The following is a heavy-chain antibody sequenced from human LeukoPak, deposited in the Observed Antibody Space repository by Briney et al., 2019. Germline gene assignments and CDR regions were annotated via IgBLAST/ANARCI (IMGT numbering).Heavy chain of an antibody. CDR2: IWYDGSNK. CDR1: GFTFSSYG. V-gene: IGHV3-33*01. D-gene: IGHD2-15*01. CDR3: ARREYCSGGSCYTYYYYGMDV. J-gene: IGHJ6*02. Sequence: GRSLRLSCAASGFTFSSYGMHWVRQAPGKGLEWVAVIWYDGSNKYYADSVKGRFTISRDNSKNTLYPQMNSLRAEDTAVYYCARREYCSGGSCYTYYYYGMDVWGQGTTVTVSS.